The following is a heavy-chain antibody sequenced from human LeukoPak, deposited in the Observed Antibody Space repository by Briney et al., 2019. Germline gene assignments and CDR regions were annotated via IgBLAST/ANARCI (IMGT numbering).Heavy chain of an antibody. V-gene: IGHV4-34*01. CDR2: INHSGST. CDR3: ARRPWIQLWAFDY. J-gene: IGHJ4*02. D-gene: IGHD5-18*01. CDR1: GGSFSGYY. Sequence: SETLSLTCAVYGGSFSGYYWSWIRQPPGKGLEWIGEINHSGSTNYNPSLKSRVTISVDTSKNQFSLKLSSVTAADTAVYYCARRPWIQLWAFDYWGQGTPVTVSS.